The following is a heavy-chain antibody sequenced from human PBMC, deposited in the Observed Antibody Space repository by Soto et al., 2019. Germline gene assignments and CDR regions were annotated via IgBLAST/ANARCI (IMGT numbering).Heavy chain of an antibody. CDR2: IIPIFGTA. CDR1: GGTFSSYA. V-gene: IGHV1-69*13. D-gene: IGHD3-3*02. Sequence: WASVKVSCKASGGTFSSYAISWVRQAPGQGLEWMGGIIPIFGTANYAQKFQGRVTITADESTSTAYMELSSLRSEDTAVYYCAGPSESPCAAFYYYYGMEVFRRVHTVAFSS. J-gene: IGHJ6*02. CDR3: AGPSESPCAAFYYYYGMEV.